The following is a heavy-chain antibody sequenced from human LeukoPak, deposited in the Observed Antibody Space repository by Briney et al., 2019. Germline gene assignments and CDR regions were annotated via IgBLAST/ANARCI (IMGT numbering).Heavy chain of an antibody. CDR2: ISSSSSYI. Sequence: RTGGSLRLSCAASGFTFSSYSMNWVRQAPGKGLEWVSSISSSSSYIYYADSVKGRFTISRDNAKNSLYLQMNSLRAEDTAVYYCARDHKNAFDIWGQGTMVTVSS. J-gene: IGHJ3*02. V-gene: IGHV3-21*01. CDR3: ARDHKNAFDI. CDR1: GFTFSSYS.